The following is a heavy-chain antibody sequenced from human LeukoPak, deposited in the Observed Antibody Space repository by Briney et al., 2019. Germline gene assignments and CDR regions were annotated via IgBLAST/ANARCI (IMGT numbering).Heavy chain of an antibody. CDR2: FYHSGST. J-gene: IGHJ4*02. CDR1: GYSISTGYY. CDR3: ARANSAGTVVG. D-gene: IGHD6-13*01. V-gene: IGHV4-38-2*02. Sequence: TPSETLSLTCTVSGYSISTGYYWAWIRQPPGKGLEWIGTFYHSGSTNYNPSLKSRVTISVDKSKNQFSLKLSSVTAADTAVYYCARANSAGTVVGWGQGTLVTVSS.